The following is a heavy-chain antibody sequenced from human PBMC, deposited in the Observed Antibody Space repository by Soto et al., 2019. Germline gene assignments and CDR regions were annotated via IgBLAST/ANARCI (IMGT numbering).Heavy chain of an antibody. CDR3: TGKPTVTTKGGYYYGMDV. CDR2: IRSKANSYAT. V-gene: IGHV3-73*01. Sequence: EVQLVESGGGLVQPGGSLKLSCAASGFTFSGSAMHWVRQASGKGLEWVGRIRSKANSYATAYAASVKGRFTISRDDSKNTAYLQMNSLKTEDTAVYYCTGKPTVTTKGGYYYGMDVWGQGTTVTVSS. D-gene: IGHD4-17*01. J-gene: IGHJ6*02. CDR1: GFTFSGSA.